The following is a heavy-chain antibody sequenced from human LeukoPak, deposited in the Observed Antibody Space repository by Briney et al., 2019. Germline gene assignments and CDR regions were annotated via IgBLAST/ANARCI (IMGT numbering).Heavy chain of an antibody. V-gene: IGHV1-2*02. J-gene: IGHJ6*03. CDR3: ARPASGDYTYYYYMDV. CDR2: VNPNSGGT. CDR1: GYAFTGYY. Sequence: ASVKVSCKASGYAFTGYYMHWVRQAPGPRLEWMGWVNPNSGGTNYAQKFQGRVTMTRDTSISTAYMELSRLRSDDTAVYYCARPASGDYTYYYYMDVWGKGTTVTVSS. D-gene: IGHD4-17*01.